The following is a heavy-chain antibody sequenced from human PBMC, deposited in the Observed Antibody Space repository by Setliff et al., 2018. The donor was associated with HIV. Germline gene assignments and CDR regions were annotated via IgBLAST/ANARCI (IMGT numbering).Heavy chain of an antibody. CDR3: ARYDYGDFDY. D-gene: IGHD4-17*01. CDR2: IYYSGST. CDR1: GGSISSYY. V-gene: IGHV4-59*12. J-gene: IGHJ4*02. Sequence: SETLSLTCTVSGGSISSYYRSWIRQPPGKGLEWIGYIYYSGSTNYNPSLKSRVTISVDTSKNQFSLNLSSVTAADTAVYYCARYDYGDFDYWGQGTPVTVSS.